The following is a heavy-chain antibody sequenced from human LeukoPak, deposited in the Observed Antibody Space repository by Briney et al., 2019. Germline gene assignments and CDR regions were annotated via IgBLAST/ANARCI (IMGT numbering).Heavy chain of an antibody. D-gene: IGHD3-10*01. V-gene: IGHV3-11*01. J-gene: IGHJ3*02. CDR3: ARARYYYGSGSYYWYAFDI. CDR2: ISSSGSTI. CDR1: GFTSSDYY. Sequence: PGGSLRLSCAASGFTSSDYYMSWIRQAPGKGLEWVSYISSSGSTIYYADSVKGRFTISRDNAKNSLYLQMNSLRAEDTAVYYCARARYYYGSGSYYWYAFDIWGQGTMVTVSS.